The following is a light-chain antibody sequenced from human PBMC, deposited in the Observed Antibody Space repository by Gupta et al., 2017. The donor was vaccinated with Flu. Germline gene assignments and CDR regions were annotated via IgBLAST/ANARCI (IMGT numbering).Light chain of an antibody. Sequence: DIQLTQSPSFLSASVGDRVTITCRASQDISSYLAWYQQRPGKAPRPLIYSVSTLQSGVPSRFSGSGFGTEFTLTISSLQPEDFATYYCQQDNSYPRTFGQGTKLEI. J-gene: IGKJ2*02. CDR1: QDISSY. CDR3: QQDNSYPRT. CDR2: SVS. V-gene: IGKV1-9*01.